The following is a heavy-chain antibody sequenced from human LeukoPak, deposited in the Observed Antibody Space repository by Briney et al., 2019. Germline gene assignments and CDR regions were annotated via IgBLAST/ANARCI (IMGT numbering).Heavy chain of an antibody. J-gene: IGHJ3*02. D-gene: IGHD6-19*01. CDR1: GGSISSYY. Sequence: SETLSLTCTVSGGSISSYYWSWIRQPPGKGLEWIGYIYYSGSTNYNPSLKSRVTISVDTSKNQFSLKLSSVTAADTAVYYCARDKRLVDAFDIWGQGTMVTVSS. V-gene: IGHV4-59*01. CDR2: IYYSGST. CDR3: ARDKRLVDAFDI.